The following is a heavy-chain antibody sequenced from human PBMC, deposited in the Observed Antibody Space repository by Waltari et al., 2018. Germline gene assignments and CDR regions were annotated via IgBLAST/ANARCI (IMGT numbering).Heavy chain of an antibody. CDR2: ISGSGGST. D-gene: IGHD3-3*01. V-gene: IGHV3-23*01. J-gene: IGHJ4*02. Sequence: EVQLLESGGGLVQPGGSLRLSCAASGFTFSSYAMSWVRQAPGKGLESVSAISGSGGSTYYADSVKGRFTIARDNSKNTLYLQMNSLRAEDTAVYYCAKASSYYDFWSGSDYWGQGTLVTVSS. CDR3: AKASSYYDFWSGSDY. CDR1: GFTFSSYA.